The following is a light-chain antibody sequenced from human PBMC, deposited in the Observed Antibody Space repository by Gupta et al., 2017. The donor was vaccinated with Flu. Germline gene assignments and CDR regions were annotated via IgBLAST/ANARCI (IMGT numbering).Light chain of an antibody. CDR3: QQYNNWPPLT. V-gene: IGKV3-15*01. J-gene: IGKJ4*01. CDR2: GAS. CDR1: QSVSSN. Sequence: ERATLSCRASQSVSSNLAWYQQKPGQAPRLLIYGASTRATGIPARFSGSGSGTEFTLTISSLWSEDFAVYYCQQYNNWPPLTFGGGTKVEIK.